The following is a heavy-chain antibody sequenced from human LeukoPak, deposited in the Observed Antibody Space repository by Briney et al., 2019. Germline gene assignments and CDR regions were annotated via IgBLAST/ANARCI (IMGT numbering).Heavy chain of an antibody. CDR2: IHYTGTT. CDR1: GDSMRGYY. CDR3: ARGYGWASYNNFNY. Sequence: PSETLSLTCTVSGDSMRGYYWSWIRQPPGKGLEWIGDIHYTGTTGYVPSLKSRVTISVDTSKNQFSLKLSSVTAADTAVYYCARGYGWASYNNFNYWGQGILVTVSS. V-gene: IGHV4-59*01. D-gene: IGHD3-10*01. J-gene: IGHJ4*02.